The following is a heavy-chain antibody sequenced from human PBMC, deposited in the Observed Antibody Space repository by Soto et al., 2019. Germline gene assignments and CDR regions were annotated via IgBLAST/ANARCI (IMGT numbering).Heavy chain of an antibody. V-gene: IGHV3-23*01. Sequence: GGSLRLSCAASGFTFSTYAMNWVRQAPGKGLEWVSSMTGDGARTNYADSVKGRFTISRDNSKNTLYLQMSGLRADDTAVYYCANGKYYGDSAGSFKIRGQGTRVT. J-gene: IGHJ1*01. CDR3: ANGKYYGDSAGSFKI. CDR2: MTGDGART. D-gene: IGHD4-17*01. CDR1: GFTFSTYA.